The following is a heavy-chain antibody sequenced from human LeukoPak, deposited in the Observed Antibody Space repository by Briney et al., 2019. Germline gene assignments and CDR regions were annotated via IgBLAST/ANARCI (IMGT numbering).Heavy chain of an antibody. CDR1: GFTVSSTY. V-gene: IGHV3-21*01. Sequence: GGSLRLSCAASGFTVSSTYMNWVRQAPGKGLEWVSSINSDSNYIYYADSVQGRFTISRDNAKNSLYLQMNSLRAEDTAVYYCAVAYYYGSGDAFDIWGQGTKVTVSS. CDR3: AVAYYYGSGDAFDI. D-gene: IGHD3-10*01. J-gene: IGHJ3*02. CDR2: INSDSNYI.